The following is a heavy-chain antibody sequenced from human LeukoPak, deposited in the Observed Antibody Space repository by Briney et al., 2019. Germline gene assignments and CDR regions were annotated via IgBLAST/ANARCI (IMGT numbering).Heavy chain of an antibody. Sequence: QSGGSLRLSCAASGFTFSGYSMNWVRQAPGKGLEWVSYIGPSSNAIFYADSVQGRFTISRDNARNSLYLHMHSLRDEDTAVYYCARAAYSSSPDYWGQGTLVTVSS. D-gene: IGHD6-13*01. CDR3: ARAAYSSSPDY. CDR2: IGPSSNAI. V-gene: IGHV3-48*02. J-gene: IGHJ4*02. CDR1: GFTFSGYS.